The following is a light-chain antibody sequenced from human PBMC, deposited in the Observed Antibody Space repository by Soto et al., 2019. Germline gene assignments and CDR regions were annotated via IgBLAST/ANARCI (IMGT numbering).Light chain of an antibody. CDR1: QGFSTW. J-gene: IGKJ5*01. V-gene: IGKV1-12*01. CDR3: QQANSFPIT. Sequence: DIQMTQSPSSVSASVGDRVTITCRASQGFSTWLAWYQQKPGKAPKPLIYAVSSLHSGVPSRFSGSGSGTDFILTISSLQPEDFATYYCQQANSFPITFGQGTRLEIK. CDR2: AVS.